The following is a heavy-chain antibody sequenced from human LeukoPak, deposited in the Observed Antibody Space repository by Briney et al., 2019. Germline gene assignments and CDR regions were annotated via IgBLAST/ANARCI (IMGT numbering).Heavy chain of an antibody. CDR3: AKTPGYPSYYYYGMDV. CDR2: ISGSGGST. D-gene: IGHD5-12*01. J-gene: IGHJ6*02. V-gene: IGHV3-23*01. CDR1: GFTFSSYA. Sequence: GGSLRLSCAASGFTFSSYAMSWVRQAPGKGLEWVSAISGSGGSTYYADSVKGRFTISRDNSKNTLYLQMNSLRAEDTAVYYCAKTPGYPSYYYYGMDVWGQGTTVAVSS.